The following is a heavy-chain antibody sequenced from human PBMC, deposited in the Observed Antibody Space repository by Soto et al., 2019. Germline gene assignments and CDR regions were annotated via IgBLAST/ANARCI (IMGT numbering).Heavy chain of an antibody. CDR2: IYYSGST. CDR3: ARQSSSPTPFDY. CDR1: GGSISSSSYY. D-gene: IGHD6-13*01. J-gene: IGHJ4*02. V-gene: IGHV4-39*01. Sequence: SETLSLTCTVSGGSISSSSYYWGWIRQPPGKGLEWIGSIYYSGSTYYNPSLKSRVTISVDTSKNQFSLKLSSVTAADTAVYYCARQSSSPTPFDYWGQGTLVT.